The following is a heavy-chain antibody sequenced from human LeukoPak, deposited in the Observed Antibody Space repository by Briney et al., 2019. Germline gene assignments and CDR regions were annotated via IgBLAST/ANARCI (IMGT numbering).Heavy chain of an antibody. CDR2: ISAYNGNT. CDR3: ARDSPIYYYDSSGYYYVETGFDY. D-gene: IGHD3-22*01. Sequence: ASVKVSCKASGYTFTSYGISWVRQAPGQGLEWRGWISAYNGNTNYAQKLQGRVTMTTDTSTSTAYMELRSLRSDDTAVYYCARDSPIYYYDSSGYYYVETGFDYWGQGTLVTVSS. J-gene: IGHJ4*02. V-gene: IGHV1-18*01. CDR1: GYTFTSYG.